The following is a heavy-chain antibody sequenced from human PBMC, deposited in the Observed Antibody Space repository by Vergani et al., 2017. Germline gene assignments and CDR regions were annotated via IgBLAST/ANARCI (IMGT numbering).Heavy chain of an antibody. D-gene: IGHD2-15*01. CDR2: INHSGST. CDR1: GGSFSGDY. Sequence: QVQLQQWGAGLLKPSETLSLTCAVYGGSFSGDYWSWIRQPPGKGLEWIGEINHSGSTNYNPSLKSRVTISVDTSKNQFSLKLSSVTAADTAVYYCARGQRGIFRPQDYWGQGTLVTVSS. J-gene: IGHJ4*02. CDR3: ARGQRGIFRPQDY. V-gene: IGHV4-34*01.